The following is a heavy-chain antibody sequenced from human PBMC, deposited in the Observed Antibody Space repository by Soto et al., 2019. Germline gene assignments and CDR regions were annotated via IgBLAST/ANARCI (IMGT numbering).Heavy chain of an antibody. CDR2: MNPYSGNT. CDR3: ARRKERSGPHYFDY. CDR1: GYTFTTYD. J-gene: IGHJ4*02. D-gene: IGHD6-25*01. V-gene: IGHV1-8*01. Sequence: ASVKVSCKASGYTFTTYDISWVRQATGQGLEWMGWMNPYSGNTGYEQKFQGRVTVTRNTSISTVYMELSGLRPDDTAVYYCARRKERSGPHYFDYWGQGSQVTVSS.